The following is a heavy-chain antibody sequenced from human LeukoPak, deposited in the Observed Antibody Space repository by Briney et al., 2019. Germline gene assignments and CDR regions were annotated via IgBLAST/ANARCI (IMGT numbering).Heavy chain of an antibody. V-gene: IGHV3-23*01. CDR2: ISGSGGST. D-gene: IGHD3-22*01. J-gene: IGHJ4*02. CDR3: AKEHYYDPGSGYFDY. CDR1: GFTFSSYA. Sequence: GGSLRLSCAASGFTFSSYAMSWVRQAPGKGLEWVSAISGSGGSTYYADSVKGRFTISRDNSKNTLYLQMNSLRAEDTAVYYCAKEHYYDPGSGYFDYWDQGTLVTVSS.